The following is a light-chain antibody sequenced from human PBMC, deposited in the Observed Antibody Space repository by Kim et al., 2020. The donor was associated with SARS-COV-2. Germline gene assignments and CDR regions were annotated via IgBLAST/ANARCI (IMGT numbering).Light chain of an antibody. Sequence: QSALTQPASVSGSPVQSITFSCSGTSSDVGGSNYVSWYQQHPGKAPKLLIFNVNDRPSGVSNRFSGSKSGNTASLTISGLQSEDEADYYCSSYSATSTLLFGGGTQLTVL. CDR3: SSYSATSTLL. J-gene: IGLJ2*01. CDR2: NVN. V-gene: IGLV2-14*03. CDR1: SSDVGGSNY.